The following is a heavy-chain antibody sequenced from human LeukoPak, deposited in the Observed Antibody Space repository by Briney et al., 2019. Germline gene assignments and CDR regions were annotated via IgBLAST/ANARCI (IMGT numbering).Heavy chain of an antibody. J-gene: IGHJ4*02. D-gene: IGHD3-10*01. V-gene: IGHV1-2*02. CDR2: INPNSGGT. CDR3: ARAIQGVYGSGDFDY. Sequence: ASVKVSCKPSGYTFTAYYVHWVPQAPGQGPEWMGWINPNSGGTNSAQKFQGRVTMTRDTSISTAYMELSRLRSDDTAVYYCARAIQGVYGSGDFDYWGQGTLVTVSS. CDR1: GYTFTAYY.